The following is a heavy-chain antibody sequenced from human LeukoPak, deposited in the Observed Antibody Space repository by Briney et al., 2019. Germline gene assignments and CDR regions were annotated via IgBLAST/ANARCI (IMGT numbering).Heavy chain of an antibody. V-gene: IGHV7-4-1*02. CDR3: ARGVTRSSRDIVVVPAAPNWFDP. Sequence: ASVKVSCKASGYTFTSYAMNWVRQAPGQGLEWMGWINTNTGNPTYAQGFTGRFVFSLDTSASTAYLQISSLKAEDTAVYYCARGVTRSSRDIVVVPAAPNWFDPWGQGTLVTVSS. D-gene: IGHD2-2*01. J-gene: IGHJ5*02. CDR1: GYTFTSYA. CDR2: INTNTGNP.